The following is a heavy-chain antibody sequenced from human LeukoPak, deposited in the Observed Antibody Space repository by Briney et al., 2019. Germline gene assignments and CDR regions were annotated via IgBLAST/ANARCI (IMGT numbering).Heavy chain of an antibody. D-gene: IGHD3-22*01. V-gene: IGHV3-23*01. CDR3: AKDIRDYHYDSSGYYPGAFDI. CDR2: ISGSGGST. J-gene: IGHJ3*02. Sequence: GSLRLSCTASGFTFGDYAMSWVRQAPGKGLEWVSGISGSGGSTYYGDSVKGRFTISRDNSKNTLYLQMNSLRAEDTALYYCAKDIRDYHYDSSGYYPGAFDIWGQGTMVTVSS. CDR1: GFTFGDYA.